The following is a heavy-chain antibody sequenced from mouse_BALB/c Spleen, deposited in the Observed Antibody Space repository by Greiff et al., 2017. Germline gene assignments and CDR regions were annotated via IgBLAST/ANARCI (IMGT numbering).Heavy chain of an antibody. Sequence: EVKLVESGGGSVKPGGSLKLSCAASGFTFSSYAMSWVRQSPEKRLEWVAEISSGGSYTYYPDTVTGRFTISRDNAKNTLYLEMSSLRSEDTAMYYCASLILFAYWGQGTLVTVSA. J-gene: IGHJ3*01. V-gene: IGHV5-9-4*01. CDR2: ISSGGSYT. CDR1: GFTFSSYA. CDR3: ASLILFAY.